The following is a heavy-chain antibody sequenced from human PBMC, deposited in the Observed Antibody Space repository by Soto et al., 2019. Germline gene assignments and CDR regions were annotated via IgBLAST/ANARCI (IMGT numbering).Heavy chain of an antibody. V-gene: IGHV4-30-2*01. CDR1: GGSISSGGYS. D-gene: IGHD1-1*01. CDR2: IYHSGST. J-gene: IGHJ5*02. Sequence: SETLSLTCAVFGGSISSGGYSWNFIRQPPGKGLEWIGYIYHSGSTLYNPSLKSRVTISVDKSKNQFSLKLSSVTAADTAVYYCARDQLEGNWFDPWGQGTLVTVSS. CDR3: ARDQLEGNWFDP.